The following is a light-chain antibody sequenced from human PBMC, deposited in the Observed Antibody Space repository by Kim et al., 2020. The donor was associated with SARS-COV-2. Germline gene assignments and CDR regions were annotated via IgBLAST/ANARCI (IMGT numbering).Light chain of an antibody. Sequence: AIQMTQSPSSPSASVGDRVTITFRASQGIRNDLGWYQQKPGRAPNLLIYATSTLQSGVPSRFSGSGSGTDFTLTISSLQPEDVATYYCLQDYDYRLTFGGGTKVDIK. V-gene: IGKV1-6*01. J-gene: IGKJ4*01. CDR3: LQDYDYRLT. CDR2: ATS. CDR1: QGIRND.